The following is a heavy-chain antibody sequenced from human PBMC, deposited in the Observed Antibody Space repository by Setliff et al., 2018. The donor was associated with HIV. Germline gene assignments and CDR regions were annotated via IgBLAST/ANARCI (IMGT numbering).Heavy chain of an antibody. CDR2: INHSGST. V-gene: IGHV4-34*01. CDR1: GGSFSGYY. J-gene: IGHJ3*01. Sequence: SETLSLTCAVYGGSFSGYYWSWIRQPPGKGLEWIGEINHSGSTNYNPSLKSRVTISVDTSKNQFSLQLTSVTAADTAVYYCARAPPGIQNDAFDVWGQGTMVTVSS. CDR3: ARAPPGIQNDAFDV.